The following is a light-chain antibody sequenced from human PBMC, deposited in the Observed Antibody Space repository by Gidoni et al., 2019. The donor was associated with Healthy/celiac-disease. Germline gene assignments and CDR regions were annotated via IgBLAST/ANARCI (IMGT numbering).Light chain of an antibody. J-gene: IGKJ1*01. Sequence: DIVVTQSPISLPVTPGEPASIPFRSSQSLLHSTGYNYLEWYLQKPGQSPQLLLYLGSIRASGVPGMFSGSGSGAYFTLKISRVEAEDVGFYYCMQALQTWTFGQGTKVEIK. V-gene: IGKV2-28*01. CDR2: LGS. CDR3: MQALQTWT. CDR1: QSLLHSTGYNY.